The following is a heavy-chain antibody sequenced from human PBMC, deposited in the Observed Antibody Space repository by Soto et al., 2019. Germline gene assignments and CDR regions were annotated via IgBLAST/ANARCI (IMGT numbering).Heavy chain of an antibody. CDR3: ARDLGGYSYGIDNYYGMDV. J-gene: IGHJ6*02. Sequence: ASVKVSCKASGYTFTSYYMHWVRQAPGQGLEWMGIINPSGGSTSYAQKFQGRVTMTRDTSTSTVYMELSSLRSEDTAVYYCARDLGGYSYGIDNYYGMDVWGQGTTVTVSS. V-gene: IGHV1-46*01. CDR2: INPSGGST. D-gene: IGHD5-18*01. CDR1: GYTFTSYY.